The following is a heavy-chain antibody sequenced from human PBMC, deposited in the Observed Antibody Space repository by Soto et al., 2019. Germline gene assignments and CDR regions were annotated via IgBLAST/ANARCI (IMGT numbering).Heavy chain of an antibody. V-gene: IGHV3-23*01. CDR3: ATEVDFWSGYYFDY. CDR2: ISSGGDST. J-gene: IGHJ4*02. CDR1: GFTFRSCA. D-gene: IGHD3-3*01. Sequence: GGSLRLSCAASGFTFRSCAMSWVRQAPGKGLEWVSAISSGGDSTYYADSVKGRFTISRDNSKNTLYLQMNSLRAEDTAVYYCATEVDFWSGYYFDYWGQGTLVTVSS.